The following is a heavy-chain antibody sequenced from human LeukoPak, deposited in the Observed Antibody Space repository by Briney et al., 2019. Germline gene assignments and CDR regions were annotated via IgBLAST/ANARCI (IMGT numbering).Heavy chain of an antibody. D-gene: IGHD3-22*01. CDR2: INPSGGST. CDR3: ARGSYYYDSSGYPFDY. V-gene: IGHV1-46*01. Sequence: GASVEVSCKASGYTFTSYYMHWVRQAPGQGLEWMGIINPSGGSTSYAQKFQGRVTMTRDTSTSTVYMELSSLRSEDTAVYYCARGSYYYDSSGYPFDYWGQGTLVTVSS. CDR1: GYTFTSYY. J-gene: IGHJ4*02.